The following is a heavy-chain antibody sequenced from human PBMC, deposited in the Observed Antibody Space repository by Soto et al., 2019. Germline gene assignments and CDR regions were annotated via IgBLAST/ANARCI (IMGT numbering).Heavy chain of an antibody. J-gene: IGHJ4*02. D-gene: IGHD3-10*01. V-gene: IGHV3-33*01. CDR2: IWYEGSNK. CDR1: GFTFSSYA. CDR3: AREASRSLAPNS. Sequence: QVQLLESGGGVVQPGRSLRLSCAASGFTFSSYAMHWGRQAPGKGLEWVAVIWYEGSNKYYADSVKGRFTVSRDNSKKTVALSTTSLRGEATAVYYCAREASRSLAPNSWGPGTLVTVS.